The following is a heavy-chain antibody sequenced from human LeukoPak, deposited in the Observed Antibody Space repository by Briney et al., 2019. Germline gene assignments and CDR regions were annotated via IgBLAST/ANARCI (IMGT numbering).Heavy chain of an antibody. D-gene: IGHD6-13*01. V-gene: IGHV3-30*18. CDR3: AKYIAAEGYAFDI. CDR1: GFTFSSYG. J-gene: IGHJ3*02. CDR2: ISYDGSNK. Sequence: GRSLRLSCAASGFTFSSYGMHWVRQAPGKGLEWVAVISYDGSNKYYADSVKGRFTISRDNSKNTLYLQMNSLRAEDTAVYYCAKYIAAEGYAFDIWGQGTMVTVSS.